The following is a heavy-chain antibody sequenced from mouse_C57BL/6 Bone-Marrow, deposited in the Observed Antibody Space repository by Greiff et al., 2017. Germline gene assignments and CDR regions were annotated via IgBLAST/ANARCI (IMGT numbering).Heavy chain of an antibody. J-gene: IGHJ2*01. CDR1: GYTFTTYP. CDR3: ARSSTFFYYFDY. V-gene: IGHV1-47*01. D-gene: IGHD5-1*01. CDR2: FHPYNDDT. Sequence: VKLMESGAELVKPGASVKMSCKASGYTFTTYPIEWMKQNHGKSLEWIGNFHPYNDDTKYNEKFKGKATLTVEKSSNTVYLELSRLTSDDSAVYYCARSSTFFYYFDYWGKGTTLTVSS.